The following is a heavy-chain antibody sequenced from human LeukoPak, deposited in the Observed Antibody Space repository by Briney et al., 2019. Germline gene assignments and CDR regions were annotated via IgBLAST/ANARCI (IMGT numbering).Heavy chain of an antibody. CDR1: GFTFSNYW. CDR3: ARVLEEGSGWPNWFDP. J-gene: IGHJ5*02. Sequence: GGSLRLSCAASGFTFSNYWMSWVRQAPGKGLEWLANIKEDGSIIRYLDSVKGRFTVSRDNAKNPIYVQMDSLRAEDTAMYYCARVLEEGSGWPNWFDPWGQGTLVTVSS. CDR2: IKEDGSII. V-gene: IGHV3-7*01. D-gene: IGHD6-19*01.